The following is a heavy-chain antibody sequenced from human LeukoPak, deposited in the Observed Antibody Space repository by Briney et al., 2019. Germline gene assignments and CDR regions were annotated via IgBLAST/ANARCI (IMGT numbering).Heavy chain of an antibody. D-gene: IGHD6-13*01. Sequence: TSVKVSCKASGFTFTSSAVQWVRQARGQRLEWIGWIVVGSGNTNYAQEFQERVTITRDMSTSTAYMELSSLRSEDTAVYYCAAVAAAGHRLDYWGQGTLVTVSS. CDR3: AAVAAAGHRLDY. V-gene: IGHV1-58*01. CDR2: IVVGSGNT. CDR1: GFTFTSSA. J-gene: IGHJ4*02.